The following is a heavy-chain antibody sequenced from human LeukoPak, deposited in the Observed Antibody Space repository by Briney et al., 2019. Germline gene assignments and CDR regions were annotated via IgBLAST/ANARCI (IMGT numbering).Heavy chain of an antibody. CDR3: ARLMYYYDSSGYYSQYFDY. CDR2: IYPGDSDT. J-gene: IGHJ4*02. D-gene: IGHD3-22*01. V-gene: IGHV5-51*01. CDR1: GYSFTSYW. Sequence: EESLKISCKGSGYSFTSYWIGWVRQMPGKGLEWMGIIYPGDSDTRYSPSFQGQVTISADKSISTAYLQWSSLKASDTAMYYCARLMYYYDSSGYYSQYFDYWGQGTLVTVSS.